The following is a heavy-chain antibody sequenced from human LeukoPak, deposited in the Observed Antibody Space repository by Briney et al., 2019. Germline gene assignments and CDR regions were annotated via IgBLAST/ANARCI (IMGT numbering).Heavy chain of an antibody. V-gene: IGHV3-23*01. D-gene: IGHD2-15*01. Sequence: GGSLRLSCAASGFTFSSYAMSWVRQAPGKGLEWVSAISGSGGSTYYADSVKGRFTISRDNSKNTLYLQMNSLRAEDTAVYYCAKEPSDCSGGSCYLFDYWGQGTLVTVSS. CDR3: AKEPSDCSGGSCYLFDY. CDR2: ISGSGGST. CDR1: GFTFSSYA. J-gene: IGHJ4*02.